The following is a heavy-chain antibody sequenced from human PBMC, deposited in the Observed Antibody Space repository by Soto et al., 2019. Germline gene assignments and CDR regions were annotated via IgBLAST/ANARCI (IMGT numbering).Heavy chain of an antibody. CDR2: ISSSSSYI. J-gene: IGHJ6*02. Sequence: GGSLRLSCAASGFTFSSFAMSWVRQAPGKGLDWVSAISSSSSYIYYADSVKGRFTISRDNAKNSLYLQMNSLRAEDTAVYYCARDPNYDFWSGYYRPKAYYYGMDVWGQGTTVTVSS. D-gene: IGHD3-3*01. CDR1: GFTFSSFA. CDR3: ARDPNYDFWSGYYRPKAYYYGMDV. V-gene: IGHV3-21*01.